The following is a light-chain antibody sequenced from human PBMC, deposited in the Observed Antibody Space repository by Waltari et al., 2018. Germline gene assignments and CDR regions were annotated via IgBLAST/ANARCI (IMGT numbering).Light chain of an antibody. CDR2: GAS. Sequence: EIVMTQSPATLSVSPGERATLSCRASQSVSSNLAWYQQKPGQAPRLLIYGASTRATGIPARFSGSGSGTEITLTLSSRQSEDLAVYYCQQYNNWPPWTLGQGTKVAIK. J-gene: IGKJ1*01. CDR1: QSVSSN. V-gene: IGKV3-15*01. CDR3: QQYNNWPPWT.